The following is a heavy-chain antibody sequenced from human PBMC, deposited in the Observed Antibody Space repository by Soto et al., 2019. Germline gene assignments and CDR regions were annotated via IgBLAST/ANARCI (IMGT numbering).Heavy chain of an antibody. CDR1: GFTFSSYG. Sequence: GGSLRLSCAASGFTFSSYGMHWVRQAPGKGLEWVAVIWYDGSNKYYADSVKGRFTISRDNSKNTLYLQMNSLRAEDTAVYYCAREGLMQENWFDPWGQGTLVTVSS. J-gene: IGHJ5*02. V-gene: IGHV3-33*01. CDR3: AREGLMQENWFDP. D-gene: IGHD2-15*01. CDR2: IWYDGSNK.